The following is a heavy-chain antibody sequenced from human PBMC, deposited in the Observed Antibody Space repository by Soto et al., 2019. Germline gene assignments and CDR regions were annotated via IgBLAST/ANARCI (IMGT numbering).Heavy chain of an antibody. V-gene: IGHV3-30*18. D-gene: IGHD2-2*01. Sequence: VGSLRLSCAASGFTFSSYGMHWVRQAPGKGLEWVAVISYDGSNKYYADSVKGRFTISRDNSKNTLYLQMNSLRAEDTAVYYCAKAENGYCSSTSCPRSDAFDIWGQGTMVTVSS. CDR1: GFTFSSYG. CDR2: ISYDGSNK. J-gene: IGHJ3*02. CDR3: AKAENGYCSSTSCPRSDAFDI.